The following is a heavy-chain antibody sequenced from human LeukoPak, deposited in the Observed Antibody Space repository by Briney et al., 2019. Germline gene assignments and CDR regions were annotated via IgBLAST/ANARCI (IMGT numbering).Heavy chain of an antibody. CDR3: AKGYYYDSSGYYWPIDY. D-gene: IGHD3-22*01. CDR2: ISGSGGTT. CDR1: GFTFSSYA. V-gene: IGHV3-23*01. J-gene: IGHJ4*02. Sequence: PGGSLRLSCAASGFTFSSYAMSWVRQAPGKGLEWVSAISGSGGTTYYADSVKGWFTISRDNSKNTLYLQMNSLRAEDTAVYYCAKGYYYDSSGYYWPIDYWGQGTLVTVSS.